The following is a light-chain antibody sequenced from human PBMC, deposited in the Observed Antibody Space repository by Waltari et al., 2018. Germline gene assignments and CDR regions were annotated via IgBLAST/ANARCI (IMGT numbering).Light chain of an antibody. V-gene: IGKV1-5*03. CDR1: ESMGRW. Sequence: DIQMTQSPSTLSASVGDRVTVTCRASESMGRWLAWFKHKPGTAPRLLIYKASTLKSGVPLRFSGSGYGTEFNLSISSLQADDFATYFCHQYNTYERSFGQGTRLEVK. CDR2: KAS. J-gene: IGKJ2*04. CDR3: HQYNTYERS.